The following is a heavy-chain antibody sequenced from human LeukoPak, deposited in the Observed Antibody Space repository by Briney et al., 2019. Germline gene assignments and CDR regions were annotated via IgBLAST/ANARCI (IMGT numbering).Heavy chain of an antibody. CDR3: ARVDLYYYDSSGPYDY. D-gene: IGHD3-22*01. V-gene: IGHV5-51*01. CDR1: GYSFTSYW. J-gene: IGHJ4*02. CDR2: IYPGDSDT. Sequence: GESLKISCKGSGYSFTSYWIGWVRQMPGKGLEWMGIIYPGDSDTRYSPSFQGQVTISADKSISTAYLLWSSLKASDTAMYYCARVDLYYYDSSGPYDYWGQGTLVTVSS.